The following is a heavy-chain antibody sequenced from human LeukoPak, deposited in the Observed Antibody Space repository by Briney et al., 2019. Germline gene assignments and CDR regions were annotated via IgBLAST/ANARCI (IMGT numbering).Heavy chain of an antibody. CDR1: GFTFSSYG. CDR2: IWYDGSNK. V-gene: IGHV3-33*01. Sequence: GRSLRLSCAASGFTFSSYGMHWVRQAPGKGLEWVAVIWYDGSNKYYADSVKGRFTISRDNSKNTLYLQMNSLRAEDTAVYYCARDGIAVAGRWFDPWGQGTLVTVSS. D-gene: IGHD6-19*01. J-gene: IGHJ5*02. CDR3: ARDGIAVAGRWFDP.